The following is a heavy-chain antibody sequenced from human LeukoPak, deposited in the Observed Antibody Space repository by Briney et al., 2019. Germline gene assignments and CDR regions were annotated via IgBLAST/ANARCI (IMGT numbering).Heavy chain of an antibody. Sequence: GGSLRLSCAASGLTVSSNYMSWVRQAPGKGLEWVSVIYSGANTYYADSMKGRSTISRDNSKNTLYLQMNSLRAEDTAVYYCAAGYSSGWQTYFDYWGQGTLVTVSS. J-gene: IGHJ4*02. V-gene: IGHV3-53*01. CDR2: IYSGANT. CDR3: AAGYSSGWQTYFDY. D-gene: IGHD6-19*01. CDR1: GLTVSSNY.